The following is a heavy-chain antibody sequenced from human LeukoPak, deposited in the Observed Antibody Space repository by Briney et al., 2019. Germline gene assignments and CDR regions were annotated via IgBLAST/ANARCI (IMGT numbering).Heavy chain of an antibody. CDR3: ARGVRVNGINPFYYFDL. CDR1: GASMTTYY. D-gene: IGHD2-21*01. Sequence: PSETLSLTCSVSGASMTTYYWSWIRQPAGKGLEYIGRIFASGSASYNIALKSRVTMTIDTSQHQFSLRLKSVTAADTALYFCARGVRVNGINPFYYFDLWGLGSLVTVSS. V-gene: IGHV4-4*07. CDR2: IFASGSA. J-gene: IGHJ4*02.